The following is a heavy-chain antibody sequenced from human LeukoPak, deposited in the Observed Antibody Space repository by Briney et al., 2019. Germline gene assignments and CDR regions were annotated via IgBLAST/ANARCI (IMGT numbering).Heavy chain of an antibody. CDR2: ISAYNGNT. CDR1: GYTFTSYG. Sequence: GASVKVSCKASGYTFTSYGISWVRQAPGQGLEWMGWISAYNGNTNYAQKLQGRVTLTTDTSTYTAYMELRSLRSDDTAVYYCARDGIEYGSGSYYSNGMDVWGQGTTVTVSS. J-gene: IGHJ6*02. D-gene: IGHD3-10*01. V-gene: IGHV1-18*01. CDR3: ARDGIEYGSGSYYSNGMDV.